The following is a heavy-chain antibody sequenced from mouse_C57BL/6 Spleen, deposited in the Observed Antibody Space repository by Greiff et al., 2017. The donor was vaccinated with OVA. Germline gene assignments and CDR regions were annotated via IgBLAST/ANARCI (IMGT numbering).Heavy chain of an antibody. CDR1: GYSFTSYY. D-gene: IGHD1-1*01. J-gene: IGHJ4*01. CDR3: ARCGTTVGVDAMDY. V-gene: IGHV1-66*01. Sequence: QVQLQQSGPELVKPGASVKISCKASGYSFTSYYIHWVKQRPGQGLEWIGWIYPGSGNTKYNEKFKGKATLTADTSSSTAYMQLSSLTSEDSAVYYCARCGTTVGVDAMDYWGQGTSVTVSS. CDR2: IYPGSGNT.